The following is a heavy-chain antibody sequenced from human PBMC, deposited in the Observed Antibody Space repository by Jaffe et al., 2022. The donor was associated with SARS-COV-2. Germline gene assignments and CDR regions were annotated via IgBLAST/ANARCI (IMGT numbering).Heavy chain of an antibody. Sequence: EVQLVESGGGLVQPGGSLRLSCVASGFNFNTHWMTWVRQAPGRGLEWLANIRFDATEKYYVDSVKDRFTVSRDNAKNSVYLQMASLRAEDTAVYYCARSNSRWVYNGVDVWGQGTTVTVS. CDR2: IRFDATEK. V-gene: IGHV3-7*03. D-gene: IGHD3-22*01. CDR1: GFNFNTHW. J-gene: IGHJ6*02. CDR3: ARSNSRWVYNGVDV.